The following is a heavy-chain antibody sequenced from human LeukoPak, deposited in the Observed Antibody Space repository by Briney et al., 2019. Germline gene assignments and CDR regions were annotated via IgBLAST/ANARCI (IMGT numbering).Heavy chain of an antibody. V-gene: IGHV5-51*01. CDR2: VYPDDSRT. J-gene: IGHJ4*02. CDR1: GYNFPKSW. Sequence: GESLKISCKASGYNFPKSWIGWVRQMPGKGLEWMAIVYPDDSRTKYSPSFQGQVTISADKSINTAYLQWSSLRASDTAMYYCARGVVTAIYIDYWGQGTLVTVSS. CDR3: ARGVVTAIYIDY. D-gene: IGHD2-21*02.